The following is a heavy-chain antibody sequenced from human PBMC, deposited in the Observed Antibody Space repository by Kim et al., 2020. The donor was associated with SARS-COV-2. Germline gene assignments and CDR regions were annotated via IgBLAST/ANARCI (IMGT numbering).Heavy chain of an antibody. Sequence: KCQGRVTMTRDTSTSTVYIELSSLRTEDTAVYYCAREPFIVATTRAAFDIWGQGTMVTVSS. V-gene: IGHV1-46*01. J-gene: IGHJ3*02. D-gene: IGHD5-12*01. CDR3: AREPFIVATTRAAFDI.